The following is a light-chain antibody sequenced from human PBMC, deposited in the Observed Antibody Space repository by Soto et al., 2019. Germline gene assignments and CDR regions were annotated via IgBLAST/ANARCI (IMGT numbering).Light chain of an antibody. CDR1: SSDVGGYNY. J-gene: IGLJ3*02. V-gene: IGLV2-14*01. Sequence: QSVLTQPASVSGSPGQSITISCTGTSSDVGGYNYVSWYQQHPGKAPKLMILDVSSRPSGVSNRFSGSKSGNTASLTISGLPAEDEAHYFCSSYTSSSTYWVFGGGTKLTVL. CDR2: DVS. CDR3: SSYTSSSTYWV.